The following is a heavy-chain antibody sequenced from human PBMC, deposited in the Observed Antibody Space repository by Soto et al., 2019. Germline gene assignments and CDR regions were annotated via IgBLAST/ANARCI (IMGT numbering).Heavy chain of an antibody. Sequence: SGTVTLTFTFSGVSVGRHKSYLVWIAHFPGKGLEWIGFIYYTGSSSYNPSLKSRVTMSLDKSNNQFSLKLTSVTAADTAVYYCASAVYCSGGSCSFDPWGQGTLVTVSS. V-gene: IGHV4-61*01. D-gene: IGHD2-15*01. CDR1: GVSVGRHKSY. CDR3: ASAVYCSGGSCSFDP. J-gene: IGHJ5*02. CDR2: IYYTGSS.